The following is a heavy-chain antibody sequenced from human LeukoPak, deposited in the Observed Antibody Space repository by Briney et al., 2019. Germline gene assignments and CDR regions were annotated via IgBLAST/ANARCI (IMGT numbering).Heavy chain of an antibody. V-gene: IGHV4-4*07. CDR2: IYSSGNS. CDR3: ARLVVPATTGAFDI. CDR1: GGSLNTYY. J-gene: IGHJ3*02. D-gene: IGHD2-15*01. Sequence: SETLSLTCTVSGGSLNTYYWSWLRQPAEKELEWIGRIYSSGNSHYNPSLKSRVTLSVDTSKNQFSLRLSSVTAADTAVYYCARLVVPATTGAFDIWGQGTLVTVSA.